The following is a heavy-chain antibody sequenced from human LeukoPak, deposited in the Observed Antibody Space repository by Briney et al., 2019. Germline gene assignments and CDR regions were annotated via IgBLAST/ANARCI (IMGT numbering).Heavy chain of an antibody. CDR1: GFTFSNAW. CDR3: TTDIVVVPAANLSDY. V-gene: IGHV3-15*01. CDR2: IKSKTDGGTT. D-gene: IGHD2-2*01. Sequence: PGGSLRLSCAASGFTFSNAWMSWVRQAPGKGLEWVGRIKSKTDGGTTDYAAPVKGRFTISRDDSKNTLYLQMNSLKTEDTAVYYCTTDIVVVPAANLSDYWGQGTLVTVSS. J-gene: IGHJ4*02.